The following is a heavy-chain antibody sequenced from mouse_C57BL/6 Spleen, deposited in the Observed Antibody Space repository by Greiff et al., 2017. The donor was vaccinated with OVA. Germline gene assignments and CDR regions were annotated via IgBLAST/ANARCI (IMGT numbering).Heavy chain of an antibody. V-gene: IGHV1-26*01. CDR3: ARGTTVVAPFAY. CDR1: GYTFTDYY. J-gene: IGHJ3*01. D-gene: IGHD1-1*01. CDR2: INPNNGGT. Sequence: VQLQQSGPELVKPGASVKISCKASGYTFTDYYMNWVQQSHGKSLEWIGDINPNNGGTSYNQKFKGKATLTVDKSSSTAYMELRSLTSEDSAVYYCARGTTVVAPFAYWGQGTLVTVSA.